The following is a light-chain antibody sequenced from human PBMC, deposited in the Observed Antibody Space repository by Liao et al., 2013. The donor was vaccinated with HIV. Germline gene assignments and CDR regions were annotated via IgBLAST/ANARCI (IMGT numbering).Light chain of an antibody. V-gene: IGLV3-1*01. CDR2: QDS. CDR3: QAWDSSTVV. J-gene: IGLJ2*01. Sequence: SYELTQPPSVSVSAGQTASITCSGNKLGDKYVSWYQQKSGQSPVLVIYQDSMRPSGIPGRFFGYNSGKTATLTISGTQAMDEADYYCQAWDSSTVVFGGGTKLTVL. CDR1: KLGDKY.